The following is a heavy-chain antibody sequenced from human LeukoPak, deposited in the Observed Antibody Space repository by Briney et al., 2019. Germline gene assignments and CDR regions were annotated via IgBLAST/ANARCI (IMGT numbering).Heavy chain of an antibody. D-gene: IGHD3-10*01. V-gene: IGHV4-39*01. J-gene: IGHJ6*03. CDR2: TYYSGST. CDR1: GGSISSSSYY. CDR3: ARGFGELLIYYYYMDV. Sequence: SETLSLTCTVSGGSISSSSYYWGWLRPPPGKGLEWIGSTYYSGSTYYTPSRQSTISIYVAKSKNQFSLNLGSVTAADTAVYYCARGFGELLIYYYYMDVWGKGTTVTVSS.